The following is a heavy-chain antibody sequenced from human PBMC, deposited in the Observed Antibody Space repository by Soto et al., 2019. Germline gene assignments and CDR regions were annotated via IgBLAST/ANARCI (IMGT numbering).Heavy chain of an antibody. CDR3: AKDGVAHIPLYTSGSSYDH. Sequence: GGSLRLSCAASGFIFSSYAMSWVRQAPGKGLEWVSAISGSDGSTYYADSVKGRFTISRDNSRNTLYLQMNSLRAEDTAVYYCAKDGVAHIPLYTSGSSYDHWGQGT. J-gene: IGHJ4*02. D-gene: IGHD3-22*01. CDR1: GFIFSSYA. V-gene: IGHV3-23*01. CDR2: ISGSDGST.